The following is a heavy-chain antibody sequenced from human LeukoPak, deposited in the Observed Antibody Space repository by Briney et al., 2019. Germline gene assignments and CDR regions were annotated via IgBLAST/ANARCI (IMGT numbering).Heavy chain of an antibody. Sequence: GASVKVSCKASGYTFTSYYMHWVRQAPGQGLEWMGIINPSGGSTSYAQKFQGRVTMTRGTSTSTVYMELSSLRSEDTAVYYCASSAFFCTGGSCYSGFDPWGQGTLVTVSS. V-gene: IGHV1-46*01. CDR2: INPSGGST. J-gene: IGHJ5*02. CDR3: ASSAFFCTGGSCYSGFDP. CDR1: GYTFTSYY. D-gene: IGHD2-15*01.